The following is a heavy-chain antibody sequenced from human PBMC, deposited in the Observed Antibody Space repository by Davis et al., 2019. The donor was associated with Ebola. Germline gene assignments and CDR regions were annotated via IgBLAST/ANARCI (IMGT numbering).Heavy chain of an antibody. CDR3: ARRLYYYGMDL. Sequence: MPGGSLRLSCAASGFIFSAYYMSWIRQPPGKGLEWIGEINHSGSTNYNPSLKSRVTISVDTSKNQFSLKLSSVTAADTAVYYCARRLYYYGMDLWGQGTTVTVSS. J-gene: IGHJ6*02. CDR1: GFIFSAYY. CDR2: INHSGST. V-gene: IGHV4-34*01.